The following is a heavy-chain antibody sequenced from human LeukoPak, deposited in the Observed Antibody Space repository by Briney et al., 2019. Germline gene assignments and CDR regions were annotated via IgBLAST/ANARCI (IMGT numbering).Heavy chain of an antibody. Sequence: SQTLSLTCTVSGGSISSGSYYWSWIRQPPGKGLEWIGYIYYSGSTNYNPSLKSRVTISGDTSKNQFSLKLSSVTAADTAVYFCARVDYDGSGYNFDYWGQGTLVTVSS. CDR3: ARVDYDGSGYNFDY. CDR1: GGSISSGSYY. V-gene: IGHV4-61*01. J-gene: IGHJ4*02. CDR2: IYYSGST. D-gene: IGHD3-22*01.